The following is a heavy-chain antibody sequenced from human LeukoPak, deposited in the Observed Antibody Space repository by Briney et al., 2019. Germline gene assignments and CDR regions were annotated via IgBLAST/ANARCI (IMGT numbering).Heavy chain of an antibody. CDR1: GFTFSSYT. V-gene: IGHV3-48*02. J-gene: IGHJ4*02. Sequence: GGSLRLSCAASGFTFSSYTMNWVRRAPGKGLEWVSHIRDGGDPVYYADSVKGRFTVSRDNARNSLFLQMNSLTDEDTATYYCARDLFRRFFDNLGQGTLVTVSS. CDR3: ARDLFRRFFDN. D-gene: IGHD3-10*01. CDR2: IRDGGDPV.